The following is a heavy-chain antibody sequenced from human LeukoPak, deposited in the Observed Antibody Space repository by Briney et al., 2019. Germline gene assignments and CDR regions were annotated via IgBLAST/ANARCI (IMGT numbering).Heavy chain of an antibody. J-gene: IGHJ4*02. D-gene: IGHD5-18*01. CDR1: GGSISSNNW. CDR3: ARDRGGYTYSHDY. CDR2: IYHDGST. V-gene: IGHV4-4*02. Sequence: PSETLSLTCAVSGGSISSNNWWIWVRPSPEKGLEWIGEIYHDGSTNYNSSLKSRVTISMDKSKNQLFLKLNFVTAADTAVYYCARDRGGYTYSHDYWGQGTLVTVSS.